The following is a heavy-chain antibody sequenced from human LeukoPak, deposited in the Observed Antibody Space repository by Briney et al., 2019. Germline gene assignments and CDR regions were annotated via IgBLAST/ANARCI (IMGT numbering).Heavy chain of an antibody. V-gene: IGHV4-59*01. CDR2: IYYSGSA. D-gene: IGHD2-21*02. CDR1: GGSISSYY. CDR3: ARVKGVVTAILDY. J-gene: IGHJ4*02. Sequence: SETLSLTYTVSGGSISSYYWSWIRQPPGKGLEWIGYIYYSGSANYNPSLKSRVTISVDTSKNQVSLKLSSVTAADTAVYYCARVKGVVTAILDYWGQGTLVTVSS.